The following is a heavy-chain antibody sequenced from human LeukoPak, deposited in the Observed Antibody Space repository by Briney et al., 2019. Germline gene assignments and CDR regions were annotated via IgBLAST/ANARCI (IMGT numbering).Heavy chain of an antibody. J-gene: IGHJ5*02. V-gene: IGHV3-72*01. CDR3: LVMIRGVIT. D-gene: IGHD3-10*01. Sequence: GSLRLSCAASGFTFSDHFMDWVRQAPGRGLEWVGRSTNKALSFTTDYAASVRGRFTISRDDSENSLYLQMNSLKTKDTAVYYCLVMIRGVITLGQGTLVTVSS. CDR1: GFTFSDHF. CDR2: STNKALSFTT.